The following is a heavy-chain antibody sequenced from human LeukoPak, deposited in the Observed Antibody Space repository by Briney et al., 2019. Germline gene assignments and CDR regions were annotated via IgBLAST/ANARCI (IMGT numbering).Heavy chain of an antibody. CDR2: IYYSGNT. CDR1: GGSISSYY. J-gene: IGHJ3*02. CDR3: ATYYYDGTGYYYRGFHI. D-gene: IGHD3-22*01. V-gene: IGHV4-59*01. Sequence: PSETLSLTCTVSGGSISSYYWNWIRQPPGKGLEWIGYIYYSGNTNYNPSLKSRVTMSVDTSKNQFSLKLSSVTAADTAVYYCATYYYDGTGYYYRGFHIWAKGQWSPSLQ.